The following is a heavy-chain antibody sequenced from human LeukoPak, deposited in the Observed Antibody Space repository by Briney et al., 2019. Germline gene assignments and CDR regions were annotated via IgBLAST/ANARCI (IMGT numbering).Heavy chain of an antibody. D-gene: IGHD2-15*01. CDR2: IYYSGST. CDR1: GGSISSYY. Sequence: SETLSLTCTVSGGSISSYYWSWIRQPPGKGLEWIGYIYYSGSTNYNPSLKSRVTISVDTSKNQFSPKLSSVTAADTAVYYCARGYCSGGSCYSEFDYWGQGTLVTVSS. J-gene: IGHJ4*02. V-gene: IGHV4-59*01. CDR3: ARGYCSGGSCYSEFDY.